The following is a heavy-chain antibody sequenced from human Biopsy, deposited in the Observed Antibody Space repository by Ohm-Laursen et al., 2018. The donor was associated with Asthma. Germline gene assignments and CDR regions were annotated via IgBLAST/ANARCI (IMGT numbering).Heavy chain of an antibody. D-gene: IGHD3-10*01. J-gene: IGHJ6*02. V-gene: IGHV4-61*01. Sequence: PGTLSLTCTVSGGSVSTGSYYWSWIRQPPGKGLEWLGYIYYTGSDNYNPSIKSRVTISVDTSKNQFSLRLNSVTAADTAVYYCARGPNYHGSGRAPIGMDVWGQGTTVTVSS. CDR1: GGSVSTGSYY. CDR3: ARGPNYHGSGRAPIGMDV. CDR2: IYYTGSD.